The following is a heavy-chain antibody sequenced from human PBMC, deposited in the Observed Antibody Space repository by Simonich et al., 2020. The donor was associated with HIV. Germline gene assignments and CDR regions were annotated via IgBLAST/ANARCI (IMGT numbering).Heavy chain of an antibody. D-gene: IGHD6-13*01. Sequence: EVHLVESGGGLVKPGGSLRLSCAASGFTFSSYWMSWVRQAPGKGVEGVANIKQDGSEKYCVDSGKGRFTISRDNATNSLYLQMNSLRAEDTAVYYCAREGSSSWYLDYWGQGTLATVSS. CDR2: IKQDGSEK. CDR3: AREGSSSWYLDY. CDR1: GFTFSSYW. V-gene: IGHV3-7*01. J-gene: IGHJ4*02.